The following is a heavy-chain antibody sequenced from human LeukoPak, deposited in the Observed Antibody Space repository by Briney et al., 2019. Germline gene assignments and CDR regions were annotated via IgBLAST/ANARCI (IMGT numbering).Heavy chain of an antibody. J-gene: IGHJ4*02. V-gene: IGHV3-53*01. D-gene: IGHD5-24*01. CDR3: AKDLSMAPFDY. Sequence: PGGSLRLSCAASGFTVSSNYVSWVRQAPGKGLEWVSVIYSGGSTYYADSVKGRFTISRDNSKNTLYLQMNSLRAEDTAVYYCAKDLSMAPFDYWGQGTLVTVSS. CDR1: GFTVSSNY. CDR2: IYSGGST.